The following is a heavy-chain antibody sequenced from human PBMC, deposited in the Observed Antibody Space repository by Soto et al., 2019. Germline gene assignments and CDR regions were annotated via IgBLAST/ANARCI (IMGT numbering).Heavy chain of an antibody. V-gene: IGHV3-48*04. J-gene: IGHJ4*02. D-gene: IGHD1-26*01. CDR3: AREVGATGD. Sequence: EVQLVESGGGLVQPGGSLRLSCAASGFTFNSHTMNWVRQAPGKGLEWLSYISDSSSTIYYADSVKGRFTISRDNAKNSLYLQMNSLRAEDAAVYYCAREVGATGDWGQGTLVTVSS. CDR2: ISDSSSTI. CDR1: GFTFNSHT.